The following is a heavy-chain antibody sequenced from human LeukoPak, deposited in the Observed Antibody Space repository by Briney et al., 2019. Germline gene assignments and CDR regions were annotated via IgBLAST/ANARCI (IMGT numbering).Heavy chain of an antibody. CDR2: INHSGST. V-gene: IGHV4-34*01. Sequence: PSETLSLTCAVYGGSFSGYYWSWIRQPPGKGLEWIGEINHSGSTNYNPSLKSRVTISVDTSKNQFSLKLSSVTAAVTAVYYCARGPYYYDSSYLRNWGQGTLVTVSS. CDR3: ARGPYYYDSSYLRN. J-gene: IGHJ4*02. CDR1: GGSFSGYY. D-gene: IGHD3-22*01.